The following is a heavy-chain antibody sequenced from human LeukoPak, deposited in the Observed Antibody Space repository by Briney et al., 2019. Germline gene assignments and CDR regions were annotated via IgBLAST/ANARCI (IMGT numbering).Heavy chain of an antibody. J-gene: IGHJ4*02. Sequence: ASVKVSCKASGGTFISYAISWVRQAPGQGLEWMGGIIPIFGTANYAQKFQGRITITTDESTSTAYMELSSLRAEDTAVYQCARGRRSGSPDYWGQGTLVTVSS. CDR3: ARGRRSGSPDY. CDR2: IIPIFGTA. V-gene: IGHV1-69*05. CDR1: GGTFISYA. D-gene: IGHD1-26*01.